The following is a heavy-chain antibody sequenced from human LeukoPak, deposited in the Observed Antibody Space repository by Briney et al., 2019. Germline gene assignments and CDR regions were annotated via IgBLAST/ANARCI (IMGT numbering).Heavy chain of an antibody. CDR2: INHSGST. J-gene: IGHJ4*02. Sequence: PSETLSLTCAVYGGSFSGYYWSWIRQPPGKGLEWIGEINHSGSTNYNPPLKSRVTISVDTSKNQFSLKLSSVTAADTAVYYCARGTRFRGYFDYWGQGTLVTVSS. CDR3: ARGTRFRGYFDY. V-gene: IGHV4-34*01. CDR1: GGSFSGYY. D-gene: IGHD4-23*01.